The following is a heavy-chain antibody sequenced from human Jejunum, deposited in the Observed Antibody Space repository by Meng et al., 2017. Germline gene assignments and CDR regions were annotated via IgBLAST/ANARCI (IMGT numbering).Heavy chain of an antibody. CDR2: ISHSDDTT. V-gene: IGHV3-23*01. D-gene: IGHD6-13*01. J-gene: IGHJ4*02. Sequence: VQVLGSGGGLVRPGGSLRLSCAASGFIFSSYAMSWVRQAPGKGLEWVSSISHSDDTTYYADSVEGRFTISRDNSKSTLYLQMNSLRAEDTAVYYCAKDRGQAGYTSSWYGDDYWGQGTLVTVSS. CDR1: GFIFSSYA. CDR3: AKDRGQAGYTSSWYGDDY.